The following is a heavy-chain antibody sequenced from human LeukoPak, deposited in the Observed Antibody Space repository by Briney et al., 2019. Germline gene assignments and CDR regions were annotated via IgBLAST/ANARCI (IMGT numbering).Heavy chain of an antibody. J-gene: IGHJ6*02. Sequence: ASETLSLTCTVPGGSISTYYWSWIRQPPGKGLEWIGYIYYSGSTNYNPSLKSRVTISVDTSKNQFSLKLSSVTAADTAVYYCARSTPHGMDVWGQGTTVTVSS. V-gene: IGHV4-59*01. CDR2: IYYSGST. CDR3: ARSTPHGMDV. CDR1: GGSISTYY.